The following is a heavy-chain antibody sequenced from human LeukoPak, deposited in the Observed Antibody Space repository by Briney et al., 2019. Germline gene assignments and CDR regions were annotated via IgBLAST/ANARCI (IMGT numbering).Heavy chain of an antibody. CDR1: GFTVSSNY. CDR3: AKVHDKKAYYYDSSGYWDY. J-gene: IGHJ4*02. Sequence: PGGSLRLSCAASGFTVSSNYMSWVRQAPGKGLEWVSVIYSGGSTYYADSVKGRFTISRDNAKNSLYLQMNSLRAEDTALYYCAKVHDKKAYYYDSSGYWDYWGQGTLVTVSS. CDR2: IYSGGST. D-gene: IGHD3-22*01. V-gene: IGHV3-53*05.